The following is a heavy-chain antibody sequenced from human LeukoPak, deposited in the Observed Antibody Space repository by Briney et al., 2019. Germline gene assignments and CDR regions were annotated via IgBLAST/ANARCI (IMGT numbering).Heavy chain of an antibody. J-gene: IGHJ4*02. Sequence: ASVKVSCKASGYTFASYDINWVRQATGQGLEWMGWMNPNSGNTGYAQKFQGRVTMTRNTSISTAYMELGSLRSEDTAVYYCARGHSSGWYVFDYWGQGTLVTVSS. V-gene: IGHV1-8*01. CDR3: ARGHSSGWYVFDY. D-gene: IGHD6-19*01. CDR1: GYTFASYD. CDR2: MNPNSGNT.